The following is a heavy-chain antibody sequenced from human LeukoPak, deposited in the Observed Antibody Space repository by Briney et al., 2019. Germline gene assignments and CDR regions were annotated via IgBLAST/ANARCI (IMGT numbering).Heavy chain of an antibody. CDR1: GGTFSTYG. D-gene: IGHD1-20*01. Sequence: GASVKVSCKASGGTFSTYGISWVRQAPGQGLEWMGRVSPIFDIANYAQKFQGRVSTTADKSTNTAYMELSSLRSEDTAIYYCAREFKQSNWNDGHWFDPWGQGTLVTVSS. J-gene: IGHJ5*02. V-gene: IGHV1-69*04. CDR2: VSPIFDIA. CDR3: AREFKQSNWNDGHWFDP.